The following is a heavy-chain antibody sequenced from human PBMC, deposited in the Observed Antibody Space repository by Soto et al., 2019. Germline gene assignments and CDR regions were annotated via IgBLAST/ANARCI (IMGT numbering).Heavy chain of an antibody. V-gene: IGHV3-7*03. D-gene: IGHD3-3*01. Sequence: EVQLVESGGGLVQPGGSLRLSCAASGFTFSSYWMNWVRQAPGKGLEWVANIKQDGSEKYYVDSVKGRFTISRDNAKNSLYLQMNSLRAEDTAVYYCARDYDFWALYGTDVWGQGTTVTVSS. J-gene: IGHJ6*02. CDR2: IKQDGSEK. CDR1: GFTFSSYW. CDR3: ARDYDFWALYGTDV.